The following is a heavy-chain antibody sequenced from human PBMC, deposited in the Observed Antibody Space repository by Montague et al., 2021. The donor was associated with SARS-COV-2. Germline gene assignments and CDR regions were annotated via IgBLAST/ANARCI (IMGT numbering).Heavy chain of an antibody. D-gene: IGHD3-22*01. V-gene: IGHV4-39*01. CDR1: GGSISSSSYY. CDR3: ARHYYDSSGYYSPWYFDL. Sequence: SETLSLTCTLSGGSISSSSYYWGWIRQPAGKGLEWIGSIYYSGSTYYXPSLKSRVTISVDTSENQFSLKLSSVTAADTAVYYCARHYYDSSGYYSPWYFDLWGRGTLVTVSS. CDR2: IYYSGST. J-gene: IGHJ2*01.